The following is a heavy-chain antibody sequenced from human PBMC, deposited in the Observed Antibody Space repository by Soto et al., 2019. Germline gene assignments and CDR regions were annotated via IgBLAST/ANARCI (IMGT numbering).Heavy chain of an antibody. CDR1: GGSISSSNW. CDR2: IYHSGST. Sequence: PSETLSLTCAVSGGSISSSNWWSWVRQPPGKGLEWIGEIYHSGSTNYNPSLKSRVTISVDKSKNQLSLKLSSVTAAGTAVYYCARDRYDILTGYYKVGYYYGMDVWGQGTTVIVSS. D-gene: IGHD3-9*01. J-gene: IGHJ6*02. CDR3: ARDRYDILTGYYKVGYYYGMDV. V-gene: IGHV4-4*02.